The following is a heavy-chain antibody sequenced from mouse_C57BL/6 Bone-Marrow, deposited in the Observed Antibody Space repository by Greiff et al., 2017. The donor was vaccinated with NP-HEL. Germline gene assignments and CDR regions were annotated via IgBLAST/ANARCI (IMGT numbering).Heavy chain of an antibody. J-gene: IGHJ3*01. CDR3: ARGDYGLAWFAY. Sequence: VKLMESDAELVKPGASVKISCKVSGYTFTDHTIHWMKQRPEQGLEWIGYIYPRDGSTKYNEKFKGKATLTADKSSSTAYMQLNSLTSEDSAVYFCARGDYGLAWFAYWGQGTLVTVSA. D-gene: IGHD1-1*02. V-gene: IGHV1-78*01. CDR2: IYPRDGST. CDR1: GYTFTDHT.